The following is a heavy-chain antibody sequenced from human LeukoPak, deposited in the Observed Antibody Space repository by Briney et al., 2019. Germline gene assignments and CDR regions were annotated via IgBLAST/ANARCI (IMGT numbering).Heavy chain of an antibody. Sequence: GGSLRLSCAASGFTFSSYGMNWVRQAPGKGLEWVSSISSSSSYIYYADSVKGRFTISRDNAKNSLYLQMNSLTAEDTAVYYCARGQWELSYFDYWGQGTLVTVSS. D-gene: IGHD1-26*01. CDR3: ARGQWELSYFDY. V-gene: IGHV3-21*01. CDR1: GFTFSSYG. CDR2: ISSSSSYI. J-gene: IGHJ4*02.